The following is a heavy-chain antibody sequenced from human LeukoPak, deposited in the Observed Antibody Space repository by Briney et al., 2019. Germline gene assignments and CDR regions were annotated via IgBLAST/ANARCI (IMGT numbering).Heavy chain of an antibody. CDR1: GFTFSSYE. Sequence: GGSLRLSCAASGFTFSSYEMNWVRQAPGKGLEWVSYISSSGSNIYYADSVKGRFTISRDNAKNSLYLQMNSLRAEDTAVYYCERDVRYYYDSSGYYGIDYWGQGTLVTVSS. V-gene: IGHV3-48*03. CDR3: ERDVRYYYDSSGYYGIDY. CDR2: ISSSGSNI. J-gene: IGHJ4*02. D-gene: IGHD3-22*01.